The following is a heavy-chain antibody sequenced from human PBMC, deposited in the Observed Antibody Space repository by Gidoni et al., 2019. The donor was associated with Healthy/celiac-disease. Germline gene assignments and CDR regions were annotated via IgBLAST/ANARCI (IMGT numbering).Heavy chain of an antibody. D-gene: IGHD2-2*01. CDR2: TYYRSQWYS. CDR3: ARGLGYCSSTSCYYYYYYMDV. Sequence: QVQLQPTGPGLGKPSQTLSLTCAIPGDSASSIMAASISTRQSPWRGLEWLGRTYYRSQWYSDYAETVNSRITINPDTSKNQISLQLNSVTPEDTAVYYCARGLGYCSSTSCYYYYYYMDVWGKGTTVTVSS. V-gene: IGHV6-1*01. J-gene: IGHJ6*03. CDR1: GDSASSIMAA.